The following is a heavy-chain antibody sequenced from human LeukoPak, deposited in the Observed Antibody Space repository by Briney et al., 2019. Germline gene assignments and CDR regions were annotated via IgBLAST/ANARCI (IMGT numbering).Heavy chain of an antibody. CDR1: GGSVTRGDYS. J-gene: IGHJ5*02. CDR3: ARHVVDIVVHSPWFDP. V-gene: IGHV4-30-4*01. CDR2: INYSGRT. D-gene: IGHD2-2*03. Sequence: PSETLSLTCTVSGGSVTRGDYSWSWIRQPPGKGLEGVGYINYSGRTSYNASPKSRVTISIDMSKNQFSLKLNSVTAADTAVYYCARHVVDIVVHSPWFDPWGQGTLVTVSS.